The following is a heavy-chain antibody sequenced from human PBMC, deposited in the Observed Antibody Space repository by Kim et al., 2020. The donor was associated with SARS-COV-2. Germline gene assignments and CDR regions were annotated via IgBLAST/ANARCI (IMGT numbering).Heavy chain of an antibody. J-gene: IGHJ5*02. CDR2: IWYDGSNI. V-gene: IGHV3-33*01. D-gene: IGHD3-10*01. CDR3: ARYRASNWFDP. CDR1: GFTFSSYG. Sequence: GGSLRLSCAASGFTFSSYGMHWVRQAPGKGLEWVAVIWYDGSNIYYADSVKGRFTISRDNSKNTLYLQMNSLRAEDTAVYYCARYRASNWFDPWGQGTLVTVSS.